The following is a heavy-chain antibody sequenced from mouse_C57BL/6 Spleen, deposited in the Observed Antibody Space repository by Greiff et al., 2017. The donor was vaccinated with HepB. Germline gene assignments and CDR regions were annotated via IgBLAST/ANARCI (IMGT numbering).Heavy chain of an antibody. J-gene: IGHJ2*01. CDR2: IDPSDSYT. D-gene: IGHD1-1*01. V-gene: IGHV1-69*01. Sequence: VQGVESGAELVMPGASVKLSCKASGYTFTSYWMHWVKQRPGQGLECIGEIDPSDSYTNYNQKFKGKSTLTVDKSSSTAYMQLSSLTSEDSAVYYCARWGVYYGRYYFDYWGQGTTLTVSS. CDR1: GYTFTSYW. CDR3: ARWGVYYGRYYFDY.